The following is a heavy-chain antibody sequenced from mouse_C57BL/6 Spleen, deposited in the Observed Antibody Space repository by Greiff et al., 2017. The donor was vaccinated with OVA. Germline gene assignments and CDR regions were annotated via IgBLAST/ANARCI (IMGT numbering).Heavy chain of an antibody. D-gene: IGHD2-4*01. CDR3: AIYYDYDEGFAY. CDR1: GYTFTSYW. Sequence: VQGVESGAELAKPGASVKLSCKASGYTFTSYWMHWVKQRPGQGLEWIGYINPSSGYTKYNQKFKDKATLTADKSSSTAYMQLSSLTYEDSAVYYCAIYYDYDEGFAYWGQGTLVTVSA. J-gene: IGHJ3*01. CDR2: INPSSGYT. V-gene: IGHV1-7*01.